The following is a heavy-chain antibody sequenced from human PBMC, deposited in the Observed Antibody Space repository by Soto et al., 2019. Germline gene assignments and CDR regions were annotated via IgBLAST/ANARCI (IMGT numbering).Heavy chain of an antibody. CDR1: GFTFSIYI. D-gene: IGHD6-13*01. V-gene: IGHV3-21*01. CDR2: ISSSSSYI. Sequence: GGSLRLSCAASGFTFSIYIMNWVRQAPGKGLEWVSSISSSSSYIYYADSVKGRFTISRDNAKNSLYLQVNSLRAEDTAVYYCAREGIAAALDYWGQGTLVTVSS. J-gene: IGHJ4*02. CDR3: AREGIAAALDY.